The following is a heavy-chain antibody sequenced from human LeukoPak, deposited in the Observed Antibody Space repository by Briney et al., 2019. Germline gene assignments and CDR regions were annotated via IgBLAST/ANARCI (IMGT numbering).Heavy chain of an antibody. Sequence: GASVKVSCKASGGSFSTYAITWVRQAPGQGLEWMGRIIPILGIPYYAQKFQGRVTLTADKSTSTAYMELSRLRSDETAVYFCARENAHYESSGYHPSYFYGLDVWGQGTTVTVSS. CDR2: IIPILGIP. CDR1: GGSFSTYA. V-gene: IGHV1-69*04. J-gene: IGHJ6*02. D-gene: IGHD3-22*01. CDR3: ARENAHYESSGYHPSYFYGLDV.